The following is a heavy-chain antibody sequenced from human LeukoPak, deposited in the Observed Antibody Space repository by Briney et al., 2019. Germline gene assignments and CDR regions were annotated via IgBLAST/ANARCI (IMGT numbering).Heavy chain of an antibody. J-gene: IGHJ5*02. D-gene: IGHD2-15*01. CDR3: ARDRRRNCSGGSCYLNWFDP. CDR1: GYTFTSYY. Sequence: ASVKASCKASGYTFTSYYMHWVRQAPGQGLEWMGIINPSGGSTSYAQKFQGRVTMTRDTSTSTVYMELSSLRSEDTAVYYCARDRRRNCSGGSCYLNWFDPWGQGTLVTVSS. CDR2: INPSGGST. V-gene: IGHV1-46*01.